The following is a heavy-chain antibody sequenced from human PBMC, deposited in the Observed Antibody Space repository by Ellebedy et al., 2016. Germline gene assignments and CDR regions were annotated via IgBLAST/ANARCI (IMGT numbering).Heavy chain of an antibody. CDR3: ARPLGGYGDYGNVFDV. CDR1: GDSISSNSNY. J-gene: IGHJ3*01. CDR2: IYHSGTT. V-gene: IGHV4-39*01. D-gene: IGHD4-17*01. Sequence: SETLSLTCIVSGDSISSNSNYWVWIRQSPGKGLEWIRNIYHSGTTHYNPSLKSRVTMSVDTSKNQFSLKVTSVTAAETAVYYCARPLGGYGDYGNVFDVWGQGTMVTVSS.